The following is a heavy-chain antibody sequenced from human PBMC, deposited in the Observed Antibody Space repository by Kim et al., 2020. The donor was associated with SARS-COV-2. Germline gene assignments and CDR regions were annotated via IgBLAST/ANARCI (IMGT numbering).Heavy chain of an antibody. J-gene: IGHJ6*02. CDR1: GFTFSNAW. CDR3: TTDPVYSSSWYVYYGMDV. V-gene: IGHV3-15*01. Sequence: GGSLRLSCAASGFTFSNAWMSWVRQAPGKGLEWVGRIKSKTDGGTTDYAAPVKGRFTISRDDSKNTLYLQMNSLKTEDTAVYYCTTDPVYSSSWYVYYGMDVWGQGTTVTVSS. CDR2: IKSKTDGGTT. D-gene: IGHD6-13*01.